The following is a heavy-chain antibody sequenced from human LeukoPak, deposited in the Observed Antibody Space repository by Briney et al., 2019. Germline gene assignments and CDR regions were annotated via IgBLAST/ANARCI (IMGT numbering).Heavy chain of an antibody. CDR1: GGSISSGGYY. CDR2: IYHSGST. Sequence: SETLSLTCIVSGGSISSGGYYWSWIRQPPGKGLEWIGYIYHSGSTYYNPSLKSRVTISVDRSKNQFSLKLSSVTAADTAVYYCARGNYDSSGYYPYFDYWGQGTLVTVSS. D-gene: IGHD3-22*01. J-gene: IGHJ4*02. CDR3: ARGNYDSSGYYPYFDY. V-gene: IGHV4-30-2*01.